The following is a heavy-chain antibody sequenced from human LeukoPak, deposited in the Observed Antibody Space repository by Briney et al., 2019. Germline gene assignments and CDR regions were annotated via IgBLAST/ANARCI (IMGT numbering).Heavy chain of an antibody. D-gene: IGHD2/OR15-2a*01. Sequence: GGSLRLSCAASSNYWMHCVRQAPGKGLVWVSHINSDGSWTSYADSVKGRFTISKDNAKNTVYLQMNSLRAEDTAVYYCVSFYETYWGRGTLVTVSS. CDR1: SNYW. V-gene: IGHV3-74*01. CDR2: INSDGSWT. J-gene: IGHJ4*02. CDR3: VSFYETY.